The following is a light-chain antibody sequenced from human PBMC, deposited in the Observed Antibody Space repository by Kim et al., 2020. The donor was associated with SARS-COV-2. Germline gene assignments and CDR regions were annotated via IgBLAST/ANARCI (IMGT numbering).Light chain of an antibody. CDR1: QGISSY. CDR2: AAS. V-gene: IGKV1-8*01. CDR3: QQYDSYPLT. Sequence: ASTGDRVTITCRASQGISSYLAWYQQKPGKAPKLLIYAASTLQSGVPSRFSGSGSGTDFTLTISCLQSEDFATYYCQQYDSYPLTFGGGTKVDIK. J-gene: IGKJ4*01.